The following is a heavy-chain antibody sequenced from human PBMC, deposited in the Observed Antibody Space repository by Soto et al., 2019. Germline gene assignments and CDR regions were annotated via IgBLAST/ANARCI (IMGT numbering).Heavy chain of an antibody. D-gene: IGHD6-19*01. CDR3: ARDGQWLAYDY. CDR1: GFTFSSYS. V-gene: IGHV3-21*01. J-gene: IGHJ4*02. Sequence: GGSLRLSCAASGFTFSSYSMDWVRQAPGKGLEWVSSISSSSSYIYYADSVKGRFTISRDNAKNSLYLQMNSLRAEDTAVYYCARDGQWLAYDYWGQGTLVTVSS. CDR2: ISSSSSYI.